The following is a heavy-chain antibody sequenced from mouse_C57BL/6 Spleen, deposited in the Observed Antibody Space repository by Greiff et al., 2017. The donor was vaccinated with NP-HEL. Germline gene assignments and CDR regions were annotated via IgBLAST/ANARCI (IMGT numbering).Heavy chain of an antibody. CDR3: ARSYYSNYDY. CDR2: IDPSDSYT. J-gene: IGHJ2*01. V-gene: IGHV1-69*01. D-gene: IGHD2-5*01. CDR1: GYTFTSYW. Sequence: QVQLKQPGAELVMPGASVKLSCKASGYTFTSYWMHWVKQRPGQGLEWIGEIDPSDSYTNYNHKFKGKSTLTVDKSSSTAYLQLSSLTSEDSAVYYCARSYYSNYDYWGQGTTLTVSS.